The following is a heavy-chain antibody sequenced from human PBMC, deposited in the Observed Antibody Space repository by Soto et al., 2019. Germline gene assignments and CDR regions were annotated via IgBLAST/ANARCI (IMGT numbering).Heavy chain of an antibody. V-gene: IGHV4-30-2*01. CDR2: IYHSGST. Sequence: PSETLSLTCAVSGGSISSGDYSWSWIRQPPGKDLEWIGYIYHSGSTSYNPSLKSRVTISIDRSKNQFSLKLSSVTAADTAVYYCARGRSGYFTYWGQGTLVIVSS. D-gene: IGHD3-3*01. CDR1: GGSISSGDYS. CDR3: ARGRSGYFTY. J-gene: IGHJ4*02.